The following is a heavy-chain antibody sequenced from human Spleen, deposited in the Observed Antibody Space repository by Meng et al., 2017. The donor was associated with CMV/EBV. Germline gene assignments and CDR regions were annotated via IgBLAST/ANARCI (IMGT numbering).Heavy chain of an antibody. J-gene: IGHJ6*02. V-gene: IGHV3-23*01. CDR1: GFTFTTYA. Sequence: GESLKISCAASGFTFTTYAMNWVRQAPGKGLEWVATASGASGRGTTYHTDSVKGRFSISRDNSQNTLDLQMDSLRVEDTAVYYCATNDYYYYGMDVWGQGTTVTVSS. CDR2: ASGASGRGTT. CDR3: ATNDYYYYGMDV. D-gene: IGHD2-8*01.